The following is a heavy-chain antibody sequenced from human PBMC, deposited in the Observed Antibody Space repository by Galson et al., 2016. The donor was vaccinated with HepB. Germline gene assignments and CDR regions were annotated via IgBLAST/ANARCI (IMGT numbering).Heavy chain of an antibody. D-gene: IGHD2-15*01. CDR2: INTNTGNP. Sequence: SVKVSCKASGGTFSSLPISWVRQAPGQGLAWMGWINTNTGNPTYAQGFTGRFVFSLDTSVSTAYLQISSLKAEDTAVYYCARDPGYCGGGSCYNWFDPWGQGTLVTVSS. J-gene: IGHJ5*02. CDR1: GGTFSSLP. CDR3: ARDPGYCGGGSCYNWFDP. V-gene: IGHV7-4-1*02.